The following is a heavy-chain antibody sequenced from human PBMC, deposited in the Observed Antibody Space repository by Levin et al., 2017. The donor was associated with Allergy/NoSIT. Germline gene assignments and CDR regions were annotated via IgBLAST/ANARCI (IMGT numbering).Heavy chain of an antibody. D-gene: IGHD2-15*01. CDR1: GYTFTGYY. J-gene: IGHJ4*02. CDR3: ARSIVVVVAATLTLTPPDY. V-gene: IGHV1-2*02. CDR2: INPNSGGT. Sequence: ASVKVSCKASGYTFTGYYMHWVRQAPGQGLEWMGWINPNSGGTNYAQKFQGRVTMTRDTSISTAYMELSRLRSDDTAVYYCARSIVVVVAATLTLTPPDYWGQGTLVTVSS.